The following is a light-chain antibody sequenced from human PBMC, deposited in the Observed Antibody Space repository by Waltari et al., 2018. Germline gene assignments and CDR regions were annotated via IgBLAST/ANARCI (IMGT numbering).Light chain of an antibody. Sequence: SSELTQDPAVSVALGQTVRITCQGDSLRKYYVTWYQQKQGQAPVLVISGENKRPSGVPHRFSGSSSGNTASLTITGAQAEDEADYHCTSRNSSGYRHVFGTGTKVTVL. V-gene: IGLV3-19*01. CDR1: SLRKYY. J-gene: IGLJ1*01. CDR2: GEN. CDR3: TSRNSSGYRHV.